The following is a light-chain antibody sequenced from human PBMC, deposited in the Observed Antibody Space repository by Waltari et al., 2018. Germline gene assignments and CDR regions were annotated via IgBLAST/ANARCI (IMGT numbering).Light chain of an antibody. J-gene: IGLJ3*02. CDR1: NSDIGNYNL. CDR3: SSFATSGIWV. Sequence: QSALTQPASVSGSPGQSITISCTGTNSDIGNYNLVSWYQQYPGKAPKLVIYEDSQRPSGVSHRFPGANAGNTASLTISWLPADDESDFHFSSFATSGIWVFGGGTRLTVL. V-gene: IGLV2-23*01. CDR2: EDS.